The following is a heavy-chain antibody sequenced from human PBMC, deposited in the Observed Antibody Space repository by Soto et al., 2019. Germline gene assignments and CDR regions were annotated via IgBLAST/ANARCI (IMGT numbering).Heavy chain of an antibody. V-gene: IGHV4-31*03. CDR2: IYYSGST. Sequence: QVQLQESGPGLVKPSQTLSLTCTVSGGSISSGGYYWSWIRQHPGKGLEWIGYIYYSGSTYYNPSLKSRVTIAVDTYKNQFSLKLSSVTAADTAVYYCARNKGRWLQSRRRDAFDIWGQGTMVTVSS. CDR3: ARNKGRWLQSRRRDAFDI. CDR1: GGSISSGGYY. D-gene: IGHD5-12*01. J-gene: IGHJ3*02.